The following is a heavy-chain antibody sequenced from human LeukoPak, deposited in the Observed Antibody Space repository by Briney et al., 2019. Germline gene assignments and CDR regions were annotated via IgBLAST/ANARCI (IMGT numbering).Heavy chain of an antibody. V-gene: IGHV4-39*01. J-gene: IGHJ5*02. CDR3: ARQPYGDNWYRWFDP. CDR1: GGSITSSTYF. CDR2: IYYSGST. Sequence: SETLSLTCTVSGGSITSSTYFWGWIRQPPGKGLEWIGSIYYSGSTHYNPSLRSRVTISVDTSKNQFSLKLSSVTAADTALYYCARQPYGDNWYRWFDPWGQGTLVTVSS. D-gene: IGHD1-1*01.